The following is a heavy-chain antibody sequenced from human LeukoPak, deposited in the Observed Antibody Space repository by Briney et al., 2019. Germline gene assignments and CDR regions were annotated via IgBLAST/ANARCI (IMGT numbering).Heavy chain of an antibody. CDR3: ARGTAGYHSSYFDY. V-gene: IGHV3-74*01. Sequence: GGSLRLSCAASGFTFSSPWMHWVRQAPGKGLVWVSRINSDGSATAYADSVKGRFTISRDNAEDTLYLQMNSLRAEDTAVCYCARGTAGYHSSYFDYWGQGTLVTVSS. CDR2: INSDGSAT. CDR1: GFTFSSPW. J-gene: IGHJ4*02. D-gene: IGHD3-16*02.